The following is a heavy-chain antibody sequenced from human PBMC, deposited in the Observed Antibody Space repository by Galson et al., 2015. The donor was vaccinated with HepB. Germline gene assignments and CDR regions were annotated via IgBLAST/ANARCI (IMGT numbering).Heavy chain of an antibody. D-gene: IGHD3-9*01. Sequence: SLRLSCAASGFTFSSYGMHWVRQAPGKGLEWVAVISYDGTNKYYADSVKGRFTISRDNSKNTLYLQVNSLRAEDTAVYYCAKILRYFDWVSIDYFDYWGQGTLVTVSS. J-gene: IGHJ4*02. CDR2: ISYDGTNK. CDR3: AKILRYFDWVSIDYFDY. V-gene: IGHV3-30*18. CDR1: GFTFSSYG.